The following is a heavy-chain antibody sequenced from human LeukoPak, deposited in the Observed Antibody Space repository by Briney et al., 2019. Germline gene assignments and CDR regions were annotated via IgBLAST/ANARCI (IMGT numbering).Heavy chain of an antibody. CDR3: ARGNPGPITMVRGVRYNWFDP. V-gene: IGHV1-2*02. CDR1: GYSFTDYF. J-gene: IGHJ5*02. CDR2: INPNSGGT. Sequence: GASVTVSCKASGYSFTDYFIHWVRQAPGQGLEWMGWINPNSGGTNYAQKFQGRVTMTRDTSISTAYMELSSLRSEDTAVYYCARGNPGPITMVRGVRYNWFDPWGQGTLVTVSS. D-gene: IGHD3-10*01.